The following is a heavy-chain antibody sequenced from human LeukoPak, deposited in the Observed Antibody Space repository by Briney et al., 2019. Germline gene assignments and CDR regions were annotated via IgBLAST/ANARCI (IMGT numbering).Heavy chain of an antibody. Sequence: PGGSLRLSCAASGFTFSSYSMNWVRQAPGKGLEWVSFISSSSSTIYYADSVKGRFTISRDNGKNSLYLQMNSLRAEDTAVYYCARDRGGSYSAIDYWGQGTLVTVSS. CDR3: ARDRGGSYSAIDY. CDR1: GFTFSSYS. D-gene: IGHD1-26*01. J-gene: IGHJ4*02. V-gene: IGHV3-48*04. CDR2: ISSSSSTI.